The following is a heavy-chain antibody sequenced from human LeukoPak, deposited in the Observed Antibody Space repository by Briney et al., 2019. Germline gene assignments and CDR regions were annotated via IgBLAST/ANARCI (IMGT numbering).Heavy chain of an antibody. CDR2: VYYTGST. J-gene: IGHJ3*01. V-gene: IGHV4-59*01. CDR1: GGSISSYY. Sequence: SETLSLTCTVSGGSISSYYWSWVRQPPGKGLEWIGFVYYTGSTNYSPSLKSRVTISVDTSKNQFSLKLRSVTAADTAVYYCARISSSNWYNERGAFDVWGQGTLVTVSS. D-gene: IGHD6-13*01. CDR3: ARISSSNWYNERGAFDV.